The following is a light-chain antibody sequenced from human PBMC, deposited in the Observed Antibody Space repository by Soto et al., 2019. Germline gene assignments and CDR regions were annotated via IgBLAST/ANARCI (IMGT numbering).Light chain of an antibody. CDR2: GAS. J-gene: IGKJ5*01. CDR3: QQYGSSPIT. V-gene: IGKV3-20*01. CDR1: QSVSSSY. Sequence: EIVLTQSPGTLSLSPGERATLSCRASQSVSSSYLAWYQQTPGQAPRLLIYGASSRATGIPDRFSGSGSGTVFTLTISILEPEDLAVYYCQQYGSSPITFGQGTRLEIK.